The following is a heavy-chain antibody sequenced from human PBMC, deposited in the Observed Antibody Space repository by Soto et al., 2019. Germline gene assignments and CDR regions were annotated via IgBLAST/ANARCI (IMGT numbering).Heavy chain of an antibody. CDR2: ISYDGSNR. CDR3: AKGREMATIKSGYYYYYGMDV. J-gene: IGHJ6*02. Sequence: GGSLRLSCAASGFTFSSYGMHWVRQAPGKGLEWVAVISYDGSNRYYADSVKGRFTISRDNSKNTLYLQMNSLRAEGTAVYYCAKGREMATIKSGYYYYYGMDVWGQGTTVTVSS. V-gene: IGHV3-30*18. CDR1: GFTFSSYG. D-gene: IGHD5-12*01.